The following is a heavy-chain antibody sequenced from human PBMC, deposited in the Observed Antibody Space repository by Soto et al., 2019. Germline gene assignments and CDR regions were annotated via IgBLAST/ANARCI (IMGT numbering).Heavy chain of an antibody. CDR1: GGSVSSGNYY. Sequence: QVQLQESGPGLVKPSETLSLTCTVSGGSVSSGNYYWSWIRQPPGKGLEWIGYFYYTGSTNYNPSLKSRATISIDASKNQCSLRLSSVTAADTAVYYCARSMHYADGSNYSPFDYWGQGTLVTVSS. V-gene: IGHV4-61*01. CDR2: FYYTGST. J-gene: IGHJ4*02. CDR3: ARSMHYADGSNYSPFDY. D-gene: IGHD4-4*01.